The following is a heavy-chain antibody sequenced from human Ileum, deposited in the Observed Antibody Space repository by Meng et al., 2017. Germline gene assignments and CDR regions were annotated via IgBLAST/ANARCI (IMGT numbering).Heavy chain of an antibody. V-gene: IGHV3-72*01. Sequence: GESLKISCAASGLTFSDHFMDWVRQAPGKGLEWVGRIGNNAYSHVREFAASVRGRFTISRDDSKNSLYLQMNSLTTEDTAVYYGARVVTSSSSAFDIWGQGTMVTVSS. D-gene: IGHD2-21*02. J-gene: IGHJ3*02. CDR1: GLTFSDHF. CDR3: ARVVTSSSSAFDI. CDR2: IGNNAYSHVR.